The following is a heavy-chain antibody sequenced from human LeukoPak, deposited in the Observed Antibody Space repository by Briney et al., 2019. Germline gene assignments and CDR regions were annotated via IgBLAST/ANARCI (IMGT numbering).Heavy chain of an antibody. D-gene: IGHD3-10*01. CDR1: GGSISSYY. CDR3: ASVITSRGRSDP. CDR2: IYYSGST. V-gene: IGHV4-59*01. J-gene: IGHJ5*02. Sequence: PSETLSLTCTVSGGSISSYYWSWIRQPPGKGLEWIGYIYYSGSTNYNPSLKSRVTISVDTSKNQFSLKLSSVTAADTAVYYCASVITSRGRSDPWGQGTLVTVSS.